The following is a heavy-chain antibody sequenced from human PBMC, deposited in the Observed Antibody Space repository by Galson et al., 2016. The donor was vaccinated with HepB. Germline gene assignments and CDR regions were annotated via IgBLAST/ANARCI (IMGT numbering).Heavy chain of an antibody. CDR3: ARWLRWLKTLDY. CDR2: ISYDGTNK. J-gene: IGHJ4*02. CDR1: GFTFSDYA. D-gene: IGHD5-12*01. Sequence: SLRLSCAASGFTFSDYAMHWVRQAPGKGLEWVAVISYDGTNKYYADSVKGRFTISRDKSKSTLYLQMNSLRPEDTAVYYCARWLRWLKTLDYWGQGTLVTVSS. V-gene: IGHV3-30*04.